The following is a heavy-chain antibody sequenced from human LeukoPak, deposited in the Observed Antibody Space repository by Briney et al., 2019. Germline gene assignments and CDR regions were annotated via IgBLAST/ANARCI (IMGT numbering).Heavy chain of an antibody. J-gene: IGHJ5*01. CDR2: ISGYNGDT. CDR3: AREGSSGWFVY. V-gene: IGHV1-18*01. D-gene: IGHD3-22*01. CDR1: GYTFTSYG. Sequence: GASVKVSCKASGYTFTSYGISWPRQAPGQGLEWMGWISGYNGDTNYAQKLQGRVTVTTDTSTSTAYMELRSLGSDDTAVYYCAREGSSGWFVYWGQGTLVTVSS.